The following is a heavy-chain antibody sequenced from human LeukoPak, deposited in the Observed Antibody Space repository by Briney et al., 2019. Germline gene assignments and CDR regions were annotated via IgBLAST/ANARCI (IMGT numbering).Heavy chain of an antibody. J-gene: IGHJ4*02. Sequence: GASVKVSCKASGYTFTSYGISWVRQAPGQGLEWMGWISAYNGNTNYAQKLQGRVTMTTDTSTSTAYMELRSLRSDDTAVYYCARVSGYCSSTSCHDYWGQGTLVTVSS. CDR3: ARVSGYCSSTSCHDY. V-gene: IGHV1-18*01. CDR2: ISAYNGNT. CDR1: GYTFTSYG. D-gene: IGHD2-2*03.